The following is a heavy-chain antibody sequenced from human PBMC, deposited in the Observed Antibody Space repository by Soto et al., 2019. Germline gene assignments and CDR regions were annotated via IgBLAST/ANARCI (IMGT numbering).Heavy chain of an antibody. D-gene: IGHD2-15*01. CDR1: GGSISSGGYY. J-gene: IGHJ5*02. Sequence: QVQLQESGPGLVKPSQTLSLTCTVSGGSISSGGYYWSWIRQHPGKGLEWIGYIYYSGSTYYNLSLKSRVTISVDTSKSQCSLKLSSVTAADTAVYYCARALYCSGGSCYLEFNWFDPWGQGTLVTVSS. CDR3: ARALYCSGGSCYLEFNWFDP. CDR2: IYYSGST. V-gene: IGHV4-31*03.